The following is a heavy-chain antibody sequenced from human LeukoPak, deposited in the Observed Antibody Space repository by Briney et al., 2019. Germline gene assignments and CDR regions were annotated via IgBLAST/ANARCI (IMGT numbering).Heavy chain of an antibody. V-gene: IGHV3-74*01. D-gene: IGHD2-2*01. Sequence: GGSLRLSCAASGFTFSSYWMHWVRQAPGKGLVWVSRINSDGSSTRYADSVKVRFTISRENFKDSMYLQLDRLRAEDTAVYYCARAYCSSTSCFGWGQGTLVTVSS. J-gene: IGHJ4*02. CDR3: ARAYCSSTSCFG. CDR1: GFTFSSYW. CDR2: INSDGSST.